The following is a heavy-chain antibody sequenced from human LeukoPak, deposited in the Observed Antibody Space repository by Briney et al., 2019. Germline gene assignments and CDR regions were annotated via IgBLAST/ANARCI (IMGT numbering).Heavy chain of an antibody. CDR3: VRDRGGYVDYYYGVDV. D-gene: IGHD5-12*01. CDR1: GGSISSYY. J-gene: IGHJ6*02. CDR2: IYYSGST. V-gene: IGHV4-59*01. Sequence: SETLSLTCTVSGGSISSYYWSWIRQPAGKGLEWIGYIYYSGSTNYNPSLKSRVTISVDTSKNQFSLKLSSVTAADTAVYYCVRDRGGYVDYYYGVDVWGQGTTVTVSS.